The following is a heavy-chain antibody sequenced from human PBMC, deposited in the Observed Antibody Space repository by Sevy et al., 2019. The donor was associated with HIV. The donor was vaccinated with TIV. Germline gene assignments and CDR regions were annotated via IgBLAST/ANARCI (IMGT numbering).Heavy chain of an antibody. D-gene: IGHD3-10*01. V-gene: IGHV3-11*06. Sequence: GSLRLSCAASGFTFSDYYMSWIRQAPGKGLEWVSYISSSSSYTNYADSVKGRFTISRDNAKNSLYLQMNSLRAEDTAVYYCARDNGFGELLPPPYFDYWGQGTLVTVSS. J-gene: IGHJ4*02. CDR3: ARDNGFGELLPPPYFDY. CDR2: ISSSSSYT. CDR1: GFTFSDYY.